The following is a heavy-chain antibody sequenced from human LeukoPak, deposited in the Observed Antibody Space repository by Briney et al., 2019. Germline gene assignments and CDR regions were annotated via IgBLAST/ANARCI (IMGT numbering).Heavy chain of an antibody. CDR1: GFPFSRYW. D-gene: IGHD5-24*01. J-gene: IGHJ4*02. Sequence: GGSLRLSCAASGFPFSRYWMTWVRQAPGKGLEWVANIRQDGSEIHNVDSVKGRFTISRDNSKNTLYLQMNSLRAEDTAVYYCAKDLTQRWLQLTVESDYWGQGTLVTVSS. CDR3: AKDLTQRWLQLTVESDY. CDR2: IRQDGSEI. V-gene: IGHV3-7*05.